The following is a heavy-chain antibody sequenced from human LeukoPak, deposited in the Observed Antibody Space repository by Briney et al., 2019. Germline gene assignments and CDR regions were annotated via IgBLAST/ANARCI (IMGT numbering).Heavy chain of an antibody. CDR3: VKDSTHFRVWDSYDTAGLNY. D-gene: IGHD3-22*01. Sequence: PGGSLRLSCAASGFTFSSYGMHWVRQAPGKGLEWVAFIRYDGNNKYYADSAKGRFTVSRDNSKNTLYLQMNSLRAEDTAVYYCVKDSTHFRVWDSYDTAGLNYWGQGTLVTVSS. CDR1: GFTFSSYG. J-gene: IGHJ4*02. V-gene: IGHV3-30*02. CDR2: IRYDGNNK.